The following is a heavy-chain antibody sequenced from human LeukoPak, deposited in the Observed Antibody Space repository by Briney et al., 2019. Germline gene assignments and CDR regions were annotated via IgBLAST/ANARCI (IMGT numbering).Heavy chain of an antibody. J-gene: IGHJ6*03. Sequence: GGSLRLSCAASGFTFDGYAMSWVRQTPEKGLQWVSGIHWNGAGTAYADSVRGRFTISRDNAKDSLYLQMDSLTAEDTALYYCARVGAISVATYYYMDVWGKGTTVTVSS. V-gene: IGHV3-20*04. CDR3: ARVGAISVATYYYMDV. CDR2: IHWNGAGT. CDR1: GFTFDGYA. D-gene: IGHD2-2*01.